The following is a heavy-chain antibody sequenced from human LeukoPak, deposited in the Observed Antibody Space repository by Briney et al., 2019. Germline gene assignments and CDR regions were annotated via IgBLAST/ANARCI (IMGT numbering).Heavy chain of an antibody. CDR2: IYYSGST. Sequence: PSQTLSLTCTVSGGSISSGGYYWSWIRQHPGKGLEWIGYIYYSGSTYYNPSLKSRVTISVDTSKNQLSLKLSSVTAADTAVYYCARVLGEDYARFDPWGQGTLVTVSS. V-gene: IGHV4-31*03. D-gene: IGHD3-10*01. CDR3: ARVLGEDYARFDP. CDR1: GGSISSGGYY. J-gene: IGHJ5*02.